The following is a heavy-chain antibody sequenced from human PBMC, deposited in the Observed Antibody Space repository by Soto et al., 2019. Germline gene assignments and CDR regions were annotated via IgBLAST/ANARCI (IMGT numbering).Heavy chain of an antibody. CDR3: ARNQPYDYVDY. CDR1: GGTFSSYT. V-gene: IGHV1-69*02. J-gene: IGHJ4*02. Sequence: QVQLVQSGAEVKKPGSSVNVSCKASGGTFSSYTISWLRQAPVQGLEWMVRIIPILGIANYAQKFQGRVTTTADKSTSTAYMELRSLRSEATAVYYCARNQPYDYVDYWGQGTLVTVSS. D-gene: IGHD3-16*01. CDR2: IIPILGIA.